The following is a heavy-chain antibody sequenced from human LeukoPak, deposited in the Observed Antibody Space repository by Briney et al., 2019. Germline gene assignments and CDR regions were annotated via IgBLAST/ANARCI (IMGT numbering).Heavy chain of an antibody. CDR3: AKDRSSSTSCRGYFDY. Sequence: GGSLRLSCAASRWIFSSYVMSWVRQAPGKGLEWVSAISGSGGSTYYADSVKGRFTISRDNSKNTLYLQMNSLRAEETALHYFAKDRSSSTSCRGYFDYWGQGTLVTVSS. J-gene: IGHJ4*02. V-gene: IGHV3-23*01. D-gene: IGHD2-2*01. CDR2: ISGSGGST. CDR1: RWIFSSYV.